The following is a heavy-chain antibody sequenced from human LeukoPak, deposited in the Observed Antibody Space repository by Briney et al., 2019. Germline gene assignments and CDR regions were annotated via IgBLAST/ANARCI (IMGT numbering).Heavy chain of an antibody. V-gene: IGHV1-2*06. J-gene: IGHJ4*02. CDR3: ATQRGLDSRGYSNYFEY. D-gene: IGHD3-22*01. CDR2: INPNTGGT. Sequence: ASVKVSCKTSGYTAQYVHWVRQAPGQGLEWMGRINPNTGGTNYAQNFQGRVTVTRDTSITTAYMEMSRLRSDDTAVYYCATQRGLDSRGYSNYFEYWGQGTLVSVSS. CDR1: GYTAQY.